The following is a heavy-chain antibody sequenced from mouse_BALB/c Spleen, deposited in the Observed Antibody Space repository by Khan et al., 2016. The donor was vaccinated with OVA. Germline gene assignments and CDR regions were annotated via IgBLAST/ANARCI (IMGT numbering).Heavy chain of an antibody. D-gene: IGHD1-3*01. CDR3: AKVGFNGTMDY. J-gene: IGHJ4*01. Sequence: QIQLVQSGPELKKPGETVKISCKASGYTFTNYGMNWVKQAPGKGLKWMGWINTYTGKPTYADDFKGRFAFSLETSASTAYLQINNLKNVDAATYFCAKVGFNGTMDYWGQGTSVTVSS. V-gene: IGHV9-3-1*01. CDR1: GYTFTNYG. CDR2: INTYTGKP.